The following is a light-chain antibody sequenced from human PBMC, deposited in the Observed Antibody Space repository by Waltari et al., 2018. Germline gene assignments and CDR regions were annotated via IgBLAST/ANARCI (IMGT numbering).Light chain of an antibody. CDR2: AAS. J-gene: IGKJ1*01. Sequence: DIQMTQSPSSLSASVGDTVPVTCRARQNIRTHLNWYQQKPATAPKLLIYAASTLHRGVPSRFSGSGSGTDFTLTVTNLQPDDFAIYFCQQSFSSPWTFGQGTRV. CDR1: QNIRTH. CDR3: QQSFSSPWT. V-gene: IGKV1-39*01.